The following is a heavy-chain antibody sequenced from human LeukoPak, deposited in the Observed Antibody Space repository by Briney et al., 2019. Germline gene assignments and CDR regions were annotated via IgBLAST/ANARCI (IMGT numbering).Heavy chain of an antibody. J-gene: IGHJ4*02. CDR1: VYTFIDYY. CDR3: ARAVLRYFDLDY. Sequence: ASVKVSCKASVYTFIDYYIHWVRQAPGQGLEWMGWINPHTGGTNSAQKFLGRVTMTRDTSITTAYMELSRLRSDDAAVYYCARAVLRYFDLDYWSQGTLVNVSS. CDR2: INPHTGGT. D-gene: IGHD3-9*01. V-gene: IGHV1-2*02.